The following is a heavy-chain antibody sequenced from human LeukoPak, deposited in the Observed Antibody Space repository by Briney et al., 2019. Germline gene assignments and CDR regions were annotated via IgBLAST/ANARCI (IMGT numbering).Heavy chain of an antibody. Sequence: SETLSLTCAVYGGSFSGYYWSWIRQPPGKGLEWIGYIYYSGSTNYNPSLKSRVTISVDTSKNQFSLKLSSVTAADTAVYYCARDGGYDFWSGTFDYWGQGTLVTVSS. CDR3: ARDGGYDFWSGTFDY. CDR1: GGSFSGYY. CDR2: IYYSGST. J-gene: IGHJ4*02. D-gene: IGHD3-3*01. V-gene: IGHV4-59*01.